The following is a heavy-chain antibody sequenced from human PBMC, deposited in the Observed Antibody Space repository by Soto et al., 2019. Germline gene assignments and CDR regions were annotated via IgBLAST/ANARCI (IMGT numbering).Heavy chain of an antibody. Sequence: PSETLSLTCTVSGGSISSGGYYWSWIRQHPGKGLEWIGYIYYGGSTYYNPSLKSRVTISVDTSKNQFSLKLSSVTAADTAVYYCARDIGGILTGPYYFDYWGQGTLVTVSS. CDR2: IYYGGST. D-gene: IGHD3-9*01. V-gene: IGHV4-31*03. J-gene: IGHJ4*02. CDR1: GGSISSGGYY. CDR3: ARDIGGILTGPYYFDY.